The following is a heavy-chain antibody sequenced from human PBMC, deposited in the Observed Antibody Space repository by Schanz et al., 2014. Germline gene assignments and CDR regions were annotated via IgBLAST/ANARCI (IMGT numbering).Heavy chain of an antibody. D-gene: IGHD3-10*01. J-gene: IGHJ4*02. V-gene: IGHV3-23*04. CDR1: GFTFSTYA. CDR2: ISAGGTNT. CDR3: AKEGTVVSGSPRDY. Sequence: EVQLVESGGGLVQPGGSLRLSCAASGFTFSTYAMTWVRHAPGKGLEWVSSISAGGTNTYYADSVKGRFTLSRDNSKNTLYLQMNSLIVEDTAVYYCAKEGTVVSGSPRDYWGRGTLVTVSS.